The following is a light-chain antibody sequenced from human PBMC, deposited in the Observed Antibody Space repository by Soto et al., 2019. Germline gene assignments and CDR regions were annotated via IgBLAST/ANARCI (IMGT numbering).Light chain of an antibody. V-gene: IGLV2-14*03. CDR2: QVS. CDR3: SSFTSTHTYV. J-gene: IGLJ1*01. Sequence: QSVLTQPASVSGSPGQSMTISCTGSSSDVGGYHYVSWYQQHPGKAPKLIIYQVSHRPSGVCDRFSGSKSGNTASLTISGLQGEDEATYYCSSFTSTHTYVFGTGTKVTVL. CDR1: SSDVGGYHY.